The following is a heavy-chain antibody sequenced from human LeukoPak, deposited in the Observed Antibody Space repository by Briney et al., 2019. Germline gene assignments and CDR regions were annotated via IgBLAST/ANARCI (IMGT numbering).Heavy chain of an antibody. J-gene: IGHJ4*02. D-gene: IGHD2-21*02. CDR3: ASDGRCGGDCYAS. CDR1: GFSFSSYT. CDR2: ISSSSSYI. Sequence: GGSLRLSCAASGFSFSSYTMNWVRQAPGKGLEWVSIISSSSSYIYYADSVKGRFTISRDNAKNALYLQMNSLRVEDTAVYYCASDGRCGGDCYASWGQGTLVTVSS. V-gene: IGHV3-21*01.